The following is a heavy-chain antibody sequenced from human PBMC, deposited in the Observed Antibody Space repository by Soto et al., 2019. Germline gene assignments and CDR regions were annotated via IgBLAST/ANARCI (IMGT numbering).Heavy chain of an antibody. V-gene: IGHV3-30-3*01. CDR3: ARVSSSGWYVDY. J-gene: IGHJ4*02. D-gene: IGHD6-19*01. Sequence: GWSLRLSCAASVFTFSSYAMHWVRQAPGKGLEWVAVISYDGSNKYYADSVKGRFTISRDNSKNTLYLQMNSLRAEDTAVYYCARVSSSGWYVDYWGQGTLVTVSS. CDR2: ISYDGSNK. CDR1: VFTFSSYA.